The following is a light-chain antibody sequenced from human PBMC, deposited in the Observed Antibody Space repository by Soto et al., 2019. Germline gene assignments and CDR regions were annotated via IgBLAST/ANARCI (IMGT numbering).Light chain of an antibody. CDR1: QGIAPS. CDR3: QKYNSAPLT. CDR2: TAS. Sequence: DVQMTQSPSSLSASVGDRVTITCRASQGIAPSLAWFQQKPWKVPKLLIYTASTLQSGDPSRFSGSGPGTDLTLTISSLQHEDVATYYCQKYNSAPLTYGGGTKVEIK. V-gene: IGKV1-27*01. J-gene: IGKJ4*01.